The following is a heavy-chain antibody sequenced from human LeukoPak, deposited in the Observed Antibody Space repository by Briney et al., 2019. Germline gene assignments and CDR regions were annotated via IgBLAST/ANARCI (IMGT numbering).Heavy chain of an antibody. CDR1: GGSLSSSSYY. J-gene: IGHJ3*02. CDR2: IYYSGST. V-gene: IGHV4-39*01. CDR3: ARHSDIVVVVAATPGAFDI. Sequence: SETLSLTCTVSGGSLSSSSYYWGWIRQPPGKALEWIGSIYYSGSTYYNPSLKSRVTISVDTSKNQFSLKLSSVTAADTAVYYCARHSDIVVVVAATPGAFDIWGQGTMVTVSS. D-gene: IGHD2-15*01.